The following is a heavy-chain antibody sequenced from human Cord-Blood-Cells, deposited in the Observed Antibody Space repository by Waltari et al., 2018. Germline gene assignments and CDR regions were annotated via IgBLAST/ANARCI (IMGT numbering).Heavy chain of an antibody. D-gene: IGHD2-2*01. J-gene: IGHJ5*02. V-gene: IGHV1-2*04. CDR2: INPNSGGT. CDR1: GYTFTGYY. Sequence: VQLVQSGAEVKKPGASVKVSCKASGYTFTGYYMHWVRQPPGQGLEWMGWINPNSGGTNYAQKFQGWVTMTRDTSISTAYMELSRLRSDDTAVYYCARDMSYCSSTSCYSAWFDPWGQGTLVTVSS. CDR3: ARDMSYCSSTSCYSAWFDP.